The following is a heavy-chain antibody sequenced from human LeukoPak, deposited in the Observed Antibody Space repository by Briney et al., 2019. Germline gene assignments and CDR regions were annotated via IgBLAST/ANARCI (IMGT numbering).Heavy chain of an antibody. CDR1: GYTFTSYY. CDR3: AREGEVIVTDNLFY. Sequence: GASVKVSCKASGYTFTSYYMHWVRQAPGQGLDWMGIINPSGGSTAYAQMFQGRVTMTRDTSTRTVYMELSSLRSEDTAAYYCAREGEVIVTDNLFYWGQGTLVTVSS. V-gene: IGHV1-46*01. D-gene: IGHD2-21*01. CDR2: INPSGGST. J-gene: IGHJ4*02.